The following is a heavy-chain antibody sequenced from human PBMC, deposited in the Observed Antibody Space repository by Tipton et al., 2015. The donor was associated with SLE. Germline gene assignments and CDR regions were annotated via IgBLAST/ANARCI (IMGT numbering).Heavy chain of an antibody. Sequence: TLSLTCTVSGGTISSGGYYWSWIRQHPGKGLEWIGYIYYSGSTYYNPPLKSRVTISVDTSKKQFSLKLSSVTAADTAVYYCARDSAINYGMDVWGQGTTVTVSS. CDR3: ARDSAINYGMDV. CDR1: GGTISSGGYY. D-gene: IGHD6-25*01. V-gene: IGHV4-31*03. CDR2: IYYSGST. J-gene: IGHJ6*02.